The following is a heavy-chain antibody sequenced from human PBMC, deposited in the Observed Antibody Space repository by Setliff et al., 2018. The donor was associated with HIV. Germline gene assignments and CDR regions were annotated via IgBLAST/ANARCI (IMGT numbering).Heavy chain of an antibody. D-gene: IGHD2-2*01. J-gene: IGHJ4*02. V-gene: IGHV4-38-2*01. CDR3: ARYCSSASCEHFDY. CDR2: IYHGGTT. CDR1: SYSISSGYY. Sequence: SETLSLTCAASSYSISSGYYWGWSRQPPGKGREWIGSIYHGGTTYYNPTLKSRVIMSVDTAKNQISLKLRSVGAADTAIYYCARYCSSASCEHFDYWGQGTLVTVSS.